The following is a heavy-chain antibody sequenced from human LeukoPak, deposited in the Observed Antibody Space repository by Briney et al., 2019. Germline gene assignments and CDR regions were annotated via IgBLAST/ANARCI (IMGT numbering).Heavy chain of an antibody. Sequence: ASVKVSCKASGYTFTSYGISWVRQAPGQGLEWMGWISAYNGNTNYAQKLQGRVTMTTDTSTSTAYMELRSLRSDDTAVYYCARALLAYCGGDCYSGDYWGQGTLVTVSS. CDR2: ISAYNGNT. J-gene: IGHJ4*02. CDR3: ARALLAYCGGDCYSGDY. D-gene: IGHD2-21*02. V-gene: IGHV1-18*01. CDR1: GYTFTSYG.